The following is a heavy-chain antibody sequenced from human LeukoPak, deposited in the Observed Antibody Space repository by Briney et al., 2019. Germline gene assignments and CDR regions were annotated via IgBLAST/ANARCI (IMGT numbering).Heavy chain of an antibody. Sequence: SETLSLTCAVSGYSISSGYYWGWIRQPPGKGLGWIGSIYHSGSTYYNPSLKSRVTISVDTCKNQFSLKLSSVTAADTAVYYCARRVPGYDSSGPEDAFDIWGQGTMVTVSS. CDR2: IYHSGST. CDR3: ARRVPGYDSSGPEDAFDI. J-gene: IGHJ3*02. D-gene: IGHD3-22*01. V-gene: IGHV4-38-2*01. CDR1: GYSISSGYY.